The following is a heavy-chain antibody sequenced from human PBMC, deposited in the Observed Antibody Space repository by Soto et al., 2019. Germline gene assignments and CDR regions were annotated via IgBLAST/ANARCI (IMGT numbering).Heavy chain of an antibody. D-gene: IGHD6-19*01. J-gene: IGHJ4*02. V-gene: IGHV1-69*06. Sequence: GASVKVSCKASGGTFSSYAISWVRQAPGQGLEWMGGIIPIFGTANYAQKFQGRVTITADKSTSTAYMELSSLRSEDTAVYYCAREKWDSSGWYHYWGQGTLVTVSS. CDR3: AREKWDSSGWYHY. CDR2: IIPIFGTA. CDR1: GGTFSSYA.